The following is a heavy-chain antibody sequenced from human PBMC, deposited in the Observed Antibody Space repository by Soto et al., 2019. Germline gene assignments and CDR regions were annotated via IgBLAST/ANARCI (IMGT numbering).Heavy chain of an antibody. V-gene: IGHV3-48*01. Sequence: GGSLRLSCAASGFTFSSYSMNWVRQAPGKGLEWVSYISSSSSTIYYADSVKGRFTIPRDNAKNSLYLQMNSLRAEDTAVYYCARGPSFWSGYWTTFDYWGQGTLVTVSS. D-gene: IGHD3-3*01. CDR1: GFTFSSYS. CDR2: ISSSSSTI. CDR3: ARGPSFWSGYWTTFDY. J-gene: IGHJ4*02.